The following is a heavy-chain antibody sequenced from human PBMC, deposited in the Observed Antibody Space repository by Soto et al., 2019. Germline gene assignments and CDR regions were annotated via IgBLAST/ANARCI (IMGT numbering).Heavy chain of an antibody. J-gene: IGHJ6*02. CDR2: INPNSGGT. CDR3: ARDQSPSSGWPGMDV. D-gene: IGHD6-19*01. Sequence: SVKVSWKASGYTFTDYYMRWVRQAPVQGLEWMGWINPNSGGTNYAQQFQGRVTMTRDTSISTAYMELNRLRSDDTAVYYCARDQSPSSGWPGMDVWGQGTTVTVSS. CDR1: GYTFTDYY. V-gene: IGHV1-2*02.